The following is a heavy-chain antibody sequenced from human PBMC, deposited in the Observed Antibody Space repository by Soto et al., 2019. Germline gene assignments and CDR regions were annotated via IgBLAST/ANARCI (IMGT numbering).Heavy chain of an antibody. CDR2: INPSGGST. Sequence: VASVKVSCKASGYTFTSYYMHWVRQAPGQGLEWMGIINPSGGSTSYAQKFQGRVTMTRDTSTSTVYMELSSLRSEDTAVYYCARDHRTKYCSGGSCYSGYYYYYMDVWGKGTTVTVSS. J-gene: IGHJ6*03. CDR1: GYTFTSYY. D-gene: IGHD2-15*01. CDR3: ARDHRTKYCSGGSCYSGYYYYYMDV. V-gene: IGHV1-46*03.